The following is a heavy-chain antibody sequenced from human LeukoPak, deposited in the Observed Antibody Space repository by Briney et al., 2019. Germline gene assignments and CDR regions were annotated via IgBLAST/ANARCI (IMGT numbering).Heavy chain of an antibody. CDR2: IIPIFGTA. V-gene: IGHV1-69*05. CDR1: AGTFSSYA. CDR3: ARGGDIVATINPFDY. D-gene: IGHD5-12*01. J-gene: IGHJ4*02. Sequence: ASVKVSCKASAGTFSSYAISWVRQAPGQGLEWMGGIIPIFGTANYAQKFQGRVTITTDESTSTAYMELSSLRSEDTAVYYCARGGDIVATINPFDYWGQGTLVTVSS.